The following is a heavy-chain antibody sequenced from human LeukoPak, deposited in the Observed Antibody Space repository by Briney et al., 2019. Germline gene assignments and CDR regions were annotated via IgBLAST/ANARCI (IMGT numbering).Heavy chain of an antibody. D-gene: IGHD1-26*01. J-gene: IGHJ4*02. V-gene: IGHV4-59*08. CDR3: ARHAVGIHRAPFDY. Sequence: SETLSLTCTVSGGSISSYYWSWIRQPPGKGLEWIGYIYYSGSTNYNPSLKSRVTISVDTSKNQFSLKLSSVTAADTAVYYCARHAVGIHRAPFDYWGQGTLVTVSS. CDR2: IYYSGST. CDR1: GGSISSYY.